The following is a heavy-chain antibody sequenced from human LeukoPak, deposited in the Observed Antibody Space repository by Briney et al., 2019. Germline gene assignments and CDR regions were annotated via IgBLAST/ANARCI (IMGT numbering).Heavy chain of an antibody. CDR1: GGTFSSYA. Sequence: GASVKVSCKASGGTFSSYAISWVRQAPGQGLEWMGGIIPIFGTANYAQKFQGRVTITADESTSTAYMELSSLRSEDTAVYYCARDLVVPAEGGYLNWFDPWGQGTLVIVSS. V-gene: IGHV1-69*13. D-gene: IGHD2-2*01. J-gene: IGHJ5*02. CDR3: ARDLVVPAEGGYLNWFDP. CDR2: IIPIFGTA.